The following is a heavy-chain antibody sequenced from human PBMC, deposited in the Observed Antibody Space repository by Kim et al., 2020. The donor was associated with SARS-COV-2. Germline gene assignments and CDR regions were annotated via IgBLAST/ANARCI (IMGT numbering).Heavy chain of an antibody. J-gene: IGHJ3*02. CDR2: IYYSGST. Sequence: SETLSLTCTVSGGSISSSSYYWGWIRQPPGKGLEWIGSIYYSGSTYYNPSLKSRVTISVDTSKNQFSLKLSSVTAADTAVYYCARTYYYDYHDAFDIWGQGTMVTVSS. V-gene: IGHV4-39*01. D-gene: IGHD3-22*01. CDR3: ARTYYYDYHDAFDI. CDR1: GGSISSSSYY.